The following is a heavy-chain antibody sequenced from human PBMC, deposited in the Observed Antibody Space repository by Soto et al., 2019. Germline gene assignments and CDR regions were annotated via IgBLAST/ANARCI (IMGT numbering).Heavy chain of an antibody. J-gene: IGHJ6*02. CDR1: GGSFSGYH. V-gene: IGHV4-34*01. CDR3: AGGRGVRGTIITTYYYYGLDV. Sequence: SETLSLTXAVYGGSFSGYHWSWIRQSPGKGLEWIGEINHRGSTNYNPSLKSRVTISVDTSKNQFSLKLSSVTAADTAVYYCAGGRGVRGTIITTYYYYGLDVWGQGTTVTVSS. D-gene: IGHD3-10*01. CDR2: INHRGST.